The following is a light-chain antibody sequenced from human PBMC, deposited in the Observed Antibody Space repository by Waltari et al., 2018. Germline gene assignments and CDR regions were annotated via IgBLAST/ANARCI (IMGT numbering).Light chain of an antibody. CDR2: EGT. CDR3: CSYAGSSTV. CDR1: SSDVGNYNL. Sequence: QSALTQPASVSGSPGQSISISCTGTSSDVGNYNLVSWYQQRPGKAPQLMIYEGTKRPSGVSNRFSGSKSGNTASLTISGLQAEDEADYYCCSYAGSSTVFGGGTKLTVL. J-gene: IGLJ2*01. V-gene: IGLV2-23*01.